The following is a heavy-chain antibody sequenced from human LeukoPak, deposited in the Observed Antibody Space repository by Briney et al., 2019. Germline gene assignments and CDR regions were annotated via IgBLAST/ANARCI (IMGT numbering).Heavy chain of an antibody. Sequence: GGSLRLSCAASGFTFSSYWMSWVRQAPGKGLEWVANIKQDGSEKYYVDSVKGRFTISRDNAKSSLYLQMNSLRAEDTAVYYCARERTTIFGVVIHYYYYYYMDVWGKGTTVTVSS. CDR2: IKQDGSEK. CDR3: ARERTTIFGVVIHYYYYYYMDV. J-gene: IGHJ6*03. D-gene: IGHD3-3*01. V-gene: IGHV3-7*01. CDR1: GFTFSSYW.